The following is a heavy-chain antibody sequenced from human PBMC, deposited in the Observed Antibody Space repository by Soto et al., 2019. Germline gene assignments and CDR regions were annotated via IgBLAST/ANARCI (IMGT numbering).Heavy chain of an antibody. D-gene: IGHD4-17*01. V-gene: IGHV3-7*03. J-gene: IGHJ6*02. CDR1: GFTLSMYA. CDR3: ARIGDLRVNYFSGIDI. Sequence: PGGSLRLSCAASGFTLSMYAMTWVRQAPGKGLEWVANIREDGSDTYYVDSVKGRFTMSRDNAKNTVSLQMSSLRAEDTAVYYCARIGDLRVNYFSGIDIWGQGTTVTVSS. CDR2: IREDGSDT.